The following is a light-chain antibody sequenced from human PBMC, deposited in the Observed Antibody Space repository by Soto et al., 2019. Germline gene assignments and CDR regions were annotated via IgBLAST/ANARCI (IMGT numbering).Light chain of an antibody. CDR2: DAS. CDR3: QQRGDWPPYT. V-gene: IGKV3-11*01. Sequence: EIVLTQSPATLSLSPGERATLSCRASQSVSSYLAWYQQKPGQAPRLLIYDASNRATGIPARFSGSGSGTDFSLTISSLGPEDFAVCYCQQRGDWPPYTFGQGTKLEIK. CDR1: QSVSSY. J-gene: IGKJ2*01.